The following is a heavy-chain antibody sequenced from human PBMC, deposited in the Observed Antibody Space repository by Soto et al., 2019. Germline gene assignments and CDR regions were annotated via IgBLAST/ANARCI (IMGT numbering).Heavy chain of an antibody. V-gene: IGHV3-15*07. CDR1: GFTFSNAW. J-gene: IGHJ6*02. Sequence: GGSLRLSCAASGFTFSNAWMNWVRQAPGKGLEWVGRIKSKTDGGTTDYAAPVKGRFTISRDDSKNTLYLQMNSLKTEDTAVYYCTTTTLYYYYYGMDVWGQGTTVTVSS. CDR2: IKSKTDGGTT. CDR3: TTTTLYYYYYGMDV. D-gene: IGHD4-17*01.